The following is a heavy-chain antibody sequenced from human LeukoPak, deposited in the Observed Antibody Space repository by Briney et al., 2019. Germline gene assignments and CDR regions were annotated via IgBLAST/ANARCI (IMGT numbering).Heavy chain of an antibody. D-gene: IGHD7-27*01. CDR3: ARDLLGNWGFDH. CDR1: YA. CDR2: ISYHGSNK. J-gene: IGHJ4*02. V-gene: IGHV3-30-3*01. Sequence: YAXXWVRQAXXXXLEWVASISYHGSNKYYAASVKGRFTISRDNSKNTVYLQMNSLRPEDAAAYYCARDLLGNWGFDHWGQGTLVTVSS.